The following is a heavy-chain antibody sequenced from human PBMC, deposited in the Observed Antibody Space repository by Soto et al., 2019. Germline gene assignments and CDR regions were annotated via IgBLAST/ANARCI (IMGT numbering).Heavy chain of an antibody. J-gene: IGHJ4*02. CDR3: ARGRSKWLRGADY. D-gene: IGHD5-12*01. Sequence: NPSETLSLTCAVYGGSFSGYYWSWIRQPPGKGLEWIGEINHSGSTNYNPSLKSRVTISVDTSKNQFSLKLSSVTAADTSVYYCARGRSKWLRGADYWGQGTLVTVSS. CDR2: INHSGST. CDR1: GGSFSGYY. V-gene: IGHV4-34*01.